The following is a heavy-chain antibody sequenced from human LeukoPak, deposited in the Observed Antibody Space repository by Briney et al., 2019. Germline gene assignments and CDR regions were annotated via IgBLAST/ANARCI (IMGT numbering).Heavy chain of an antibody. D-gene: IGHD3-16*01. CDR3: AKGGRVITFGDAFEI. V-gene: IGHV3-23*01. CDR2: ISGSGGST. J-gene: IGHJ3*02. Sequence: PGGSLRLSCAASAFTFSSYAMSWVRQAPGKGLEWASAISGSGGSTYYADSVKGRFTISRDNFKNTLYLQMNSLRAEDTAVYYCAKGGRVITFGDAFEIWGQGTMVTVSS. CDR1: AFTFSSYA.